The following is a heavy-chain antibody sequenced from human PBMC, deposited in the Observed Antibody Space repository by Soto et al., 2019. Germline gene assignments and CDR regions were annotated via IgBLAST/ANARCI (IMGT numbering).Heavy chain of an antibody. D-gene: IGHD3-22*01. CDR2: VNPDSGGI. CDR3: AGLDSGAYYDGALDI. Sequence: RASVKVSCKASGYTFTNHYIHWVRQAPGQGLEWMGWVNPDSGGIKYAQKYQGRVTMTRDTSITTAYMELSRLRSDDTAVYYCAGLDSGAYYDGALDIWGQGTMVTVSS. J-gene: IGHJ3*02. V-gene: IGHV1-2*02. CDR1: GYTFTNHY.